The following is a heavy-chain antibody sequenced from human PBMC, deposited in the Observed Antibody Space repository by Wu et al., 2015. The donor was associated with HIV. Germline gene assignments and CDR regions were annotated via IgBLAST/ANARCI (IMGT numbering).Heavy chain of an antibody. V-gene: IGHV1-8*02. J-gene: IGHJ4*02. CDR3: ARQRAYTSGWYIYDN. CDR2: MNPNSGNT. D-gene: IGHD6-19*01. CDR1: GYTFTSYG. Sequence: QVQLVQSGAEVKNPGASVKVSCKASGYTFTSYGISWVRQAPGQGLEWMGWMNPNSGNTGYAQKFQGRVTMTRDTSISTAYMELSSLRSEDTAVYYCARQRAYTSGWYIYDNWGQGTLVTVSS.